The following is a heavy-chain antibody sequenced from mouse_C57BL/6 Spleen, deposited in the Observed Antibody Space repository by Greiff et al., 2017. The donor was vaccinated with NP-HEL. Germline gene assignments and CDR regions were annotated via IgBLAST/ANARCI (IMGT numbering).Heavy chain of an antibody. V-gene: IGHV1-69*01. CDR3: ASTTVVPWYFDV. CDR1: GYTFTSYW. J-gene: IGHJ1*03. CDR2: IDPSDSYT. D-gene: IGHD1-1*01. Sequence: QVHVKQPGAELVMPGASVKLSCKASGYTFTSYWMHWVKQRPGQGLEWIGEIDPSDSYTNYNQKFKGKSTLTVDKSSSTAYMQLSSLTSEDSAVYYCASTTVVPWYFDVWGTGTTVTVSS.